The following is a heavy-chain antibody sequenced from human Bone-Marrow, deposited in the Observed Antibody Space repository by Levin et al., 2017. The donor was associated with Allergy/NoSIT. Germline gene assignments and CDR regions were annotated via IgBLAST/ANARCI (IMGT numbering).Heavy chain of an antibody. CDR1: GGSISSYY. CDR3: AILSGDFWSGYHGWFDP. V-gene: IGHV4-59*01. D-gene: IGHD3-3*01. Sequence: PSETLSLTCTVSGGSISSYYWSWIRQPPGKGLEWIGYIYYSGSTNYNPSLKSRVTISVDTSKNQFSLKLSSVTAADTAVYYCAILSGDFWSGYHGWFDPWGQGTLVTVSS. J-gene: IGHJ5*02. CDR2: IYYSGST.